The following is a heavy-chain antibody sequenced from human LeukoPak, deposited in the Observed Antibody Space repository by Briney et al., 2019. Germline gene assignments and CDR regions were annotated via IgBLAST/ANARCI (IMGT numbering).Heavy chain of an antibody. CDR3: ANLGIAAAGIRKDWFDP. CDR2: FDPEDGET. V-gene: IGHV1-24*01. J-gene: IGHJ5*02. Sequence: ASVKVSCKVSGYTLTELSMHWVRQAPGKGLEWMGGFDPEDGETIYAQKFQGRVTMTEDTSTDTAYMELSSLRSEVTAVYYCANLGIAAAGIRKDWFDPWGQGTLVTVSS. D-gene: IGHD6-13*01. CDR1: GYTLTELS.